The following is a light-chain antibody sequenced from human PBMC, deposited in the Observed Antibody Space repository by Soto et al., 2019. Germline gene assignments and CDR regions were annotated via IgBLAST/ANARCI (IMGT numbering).Light chain of an antibody. J-gene: IGLJ3*02. V-gene: IGLV2-14*03. Sequence: QSAPTQPASVSGSPGQSITISCTGTSSDIGAYNYVSWYQQHPGKAPKLVIYDVTNWPSGVSSRFSGSKSGNTASLTISGLQAADEADYDCTSYTGTTTWVFGGGTKITV. CDR3: TSYTGTTTWV. CDR2: DVT. CDR1: SSDIGAYNY.